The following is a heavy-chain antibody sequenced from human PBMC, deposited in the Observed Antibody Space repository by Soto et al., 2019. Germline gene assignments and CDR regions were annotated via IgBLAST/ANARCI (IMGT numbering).Heavy chain of an antibody. CDR2: IWSDGSNK. J-gene: IGHJ4*02. Sequence: GGSLRLSCAASGFTFSDYGMHWVRQAPGKGLEWVAVIWSDGSNKYYADSVKGRFTLSRDNSKNTLYLQMNGPRAEDTAVFYCARDPSHGSGSYLDYWGQGTLVTVSS. D-gene: IGHD3-10*01. CDR3: ARDPSHGSGSYLDY. CDR1: GFTFSDYG. V-gene: IGHV3-33*01.